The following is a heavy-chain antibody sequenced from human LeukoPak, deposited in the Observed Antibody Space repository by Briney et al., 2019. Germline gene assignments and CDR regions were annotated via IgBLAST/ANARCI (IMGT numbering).Heavy chain of an antibody. CDR1: GGSISSYY. J-gene: IGHJ4*02. V-gene: IGHV4-34*01. Sequence: SETLSLTCTVSGGSISSYYWSRIRQPPGKGLEWIGEINHSGSTNYNPSLKSRVTISVDTSKNQFSLKLSSVTAADTAVYYCARGHPVTALDYWGQGTLVTVSS. CDR3: ARGHPVTALDY. D-gene: IGHD4-11*01. CDR2: INHSGST.